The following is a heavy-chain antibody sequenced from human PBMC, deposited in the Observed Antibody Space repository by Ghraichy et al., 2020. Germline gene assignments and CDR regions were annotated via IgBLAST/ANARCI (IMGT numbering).Heavy chain of an antibody. CDR1: GFTFSSYA. CDR2: ISYDGSNK. CDR3: ARGMGWEYSYGYRYY. Sequence: GGSLRLSCAASGFTFSSYAMHWVRQAPGKGLEWVAVISYDGSNKYYADSVKGRFTISRDNSKNTLYLQMNSLRAEDTAVYYCARGMGWEYSYGYRYYWGQGTLVTVSS. J-gene: IGHJ4*02. V-gene: IGHV3-30-3*01. D-gene: IGHD5-18*01.